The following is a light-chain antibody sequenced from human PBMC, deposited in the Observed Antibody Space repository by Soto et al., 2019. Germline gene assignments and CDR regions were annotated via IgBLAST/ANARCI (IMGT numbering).Light chain of an antibody. V-gene: IGKV1-6*01. CDR1: QGIRND. CDR2: GAS. CDR3: LQDYNYPRS. Sequence: AIQMTQSPSSLSASVGDRVTITCRASQGIRNDLGWYQQEPGKAPRLLIYGASKLQSGVSSRFSGSGSGTDFTLTISSLQPEDFATYYCLQDYNYPRSFGQGTKVEIK. J-gene: IGKJ1*01.